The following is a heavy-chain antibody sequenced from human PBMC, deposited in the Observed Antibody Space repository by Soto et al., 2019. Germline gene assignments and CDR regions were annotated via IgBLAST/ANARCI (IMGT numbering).Heavy chain of an antibody. V-gene: IGHV1-18*04. CDR3: ARGYPGYDSGRGYFDY. CDR1: RNTFTGYG. CDR2: ISAYNGNT. Sequence: ASVKVSCKAYRNTFTGYGISWVRQAPGQGLEWMGWISAYNGNTNYAQKFQGWVTMTRDTSISTAYMELSRLRSDDTAVYYCARGYPGYDSGRGYFDYWGQGTLVTVSS. D-gene: IGHD5-12*01. J-gene: IGHJ4*02.